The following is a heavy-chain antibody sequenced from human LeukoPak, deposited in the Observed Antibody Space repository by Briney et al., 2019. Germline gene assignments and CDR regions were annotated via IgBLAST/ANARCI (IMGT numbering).Heavy chain of an antibody. CDR2: IYYSGST. Sequence: SETLSLTCTVSGGSISSSSYYWGWIRQPPGKGLEWIGSIYYSGSTYYNPSLKSRVTISVDTSKNQFSLKLSSVTAADTAVYYCARCTSTSCYNFDYWGQGTLVTVSS. CDR1: GGSISSSSYY. D-gene: IGHD2-2*02. V-gene: IGHV4-39*01. J-gene: IGHJ4*02. CDR3: ARCTSTSCYNFDY.